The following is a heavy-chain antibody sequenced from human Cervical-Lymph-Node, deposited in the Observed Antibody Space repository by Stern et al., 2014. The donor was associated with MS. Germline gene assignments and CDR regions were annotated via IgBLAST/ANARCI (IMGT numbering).Heavy chain of an antibody. V-gene: IGHV4-59*01. J-gene: IGHJ5*02. CDR3: ARATDL. CDR1: GASITSYY. CDR2: IYYRGNT. Sequence: QGQLQESGPGLLRPSETLSLTCTVSGASITSYYWSWIRQPPGKGLELSGYIYYRGNTNYNASLKGRVAISIGTSKTQFSLRLSSVTAADTAVYYCARATDLWGQGTLVTVSS.